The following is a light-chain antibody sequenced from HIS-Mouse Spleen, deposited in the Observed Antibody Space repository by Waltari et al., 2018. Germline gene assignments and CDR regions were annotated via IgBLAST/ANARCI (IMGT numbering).Light chain of an antibody. CDR1: ALPKKY. CDR3: YSTDSSGNHRV. J-gene: IGLJ2*01. Sequence: SYELTQPPSVSVSPGQTARITCPGDALPKKYAYWYQRKSGQAPVLVIYEDSKRPSGIPERFSGSSSGTMATLTIGGAQVDDEADYYCYSTDSSGNHRVFGGGTKLTVL. V-gene: IGLV3-10*01. CDR2: EDS.